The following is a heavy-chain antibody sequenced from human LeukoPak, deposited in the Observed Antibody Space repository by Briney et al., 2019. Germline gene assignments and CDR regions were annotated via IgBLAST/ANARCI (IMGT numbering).Heavy chain of an antibody. V-gene: IGHV1-24*01. CDR3: ARDRIAAAGFDY. J-gene: IGHJ4*02. CDR2: FGPEDGET. Sequence: ASVKVSCKVSGYTLTELSMHWVRQAPGKGLEWMGGFGPEDGETIYAQKFQGRVTMTEDTSTDTAYMELSSLRSEDTAVYYCARDRIAAAGFDYWGQGTLVTVSS. CDR1: GYTLTELS. D-gene: IGHD6-13*01.